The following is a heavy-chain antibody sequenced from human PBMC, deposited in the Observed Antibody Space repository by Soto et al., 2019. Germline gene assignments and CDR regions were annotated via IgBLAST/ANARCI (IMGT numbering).Heavy chain of an antibody. Sequence: SESLSHTCNNSGCAFITSCSHWGWIRQPPGKGLEWIGSIYYSGSTYYNPSLKSRVTISVDTSKNQFSLKLSSVTAADTAVYYCARRSRRGYSGYAVFDYWGQG. CDR2: IYYSGST. CDR1: GCAFITSCSH. CDR3: ARRSRRGYSGYAVFDY. J-gene: IGHJ4*02. V-gene: IGHV4-39*01. D-gene: IGHD5-12*01.